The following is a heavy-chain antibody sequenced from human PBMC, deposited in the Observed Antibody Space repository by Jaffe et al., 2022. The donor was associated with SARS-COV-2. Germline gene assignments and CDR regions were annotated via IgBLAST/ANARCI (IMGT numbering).Heavy chain of an antibody. J-gene: IGHJ4*02. V-gene: IGHV4-61*02. CDR2: VYPSGNT. CDR3: ARQTMAGTARLFDF. D-gene: IGHD1-1*01. Sequence: QVQLQESGPGLVKPSQTLSLTCTVSGGSIISGSYYWSWIRQPAGKGLEWIGRVYPSGNTNYNPSLKSRVSISIDTSKNQFSLRLSSVTAADTAVYYCARQTMAGTARLFDFWGQGTLVTVSS. CDR1: GGSIISGSYY.